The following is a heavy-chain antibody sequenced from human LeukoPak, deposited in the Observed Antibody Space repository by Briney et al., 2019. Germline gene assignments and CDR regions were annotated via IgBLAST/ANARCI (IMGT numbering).Heavy chain of an antibody. CDR3: ARGWGDCTTVSCYTGGDVFDM. CDR2: IKQDGSEK. J-gene: IGHJ3*02. CDR1: GFTFSSYW. Sequence: GGSLRLSCVASGFTFSSYWMSWVRQAPGKGLEWVANIKQDGSEKYYVDSVKGRFTISRNNAKNSLFLQMNSLRAEDTAVYYCARGWGDCTTVSCYTGGDVFDMWGQGTMVTVSS. V-gene: IGHV3-7*01. D-gene: IGHD2-2*02.